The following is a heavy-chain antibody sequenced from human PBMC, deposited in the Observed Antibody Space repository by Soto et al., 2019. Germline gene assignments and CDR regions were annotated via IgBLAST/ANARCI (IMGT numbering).Heavy chain of an antibody. Sequence: SVKVSCKASGGTFSSYAISWVRQAPGQGLEWMGGIIPIFGTANYAQKFQGRVTITADESTSTAYMELSSLRSEDTAVYYCARDSYYYDSSGYPDYWGQGTLVTVSS. V-gene: IGHV1-69*13. CDR2: IIPIFGTA. D-gene: IGHD3-22*01. CDR3: ARDSYYYDSSGYPDY. CDR1: GGTFSSYA. J-gene: IGHJ4*02.